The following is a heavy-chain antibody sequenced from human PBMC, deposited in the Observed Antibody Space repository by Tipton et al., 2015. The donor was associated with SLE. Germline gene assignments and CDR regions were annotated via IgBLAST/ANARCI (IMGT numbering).Heavy chain of an antibody. CDR2: VYSSGSA. CDR1: GYSIISGHY. J-gene: IGHJ4*02. Sequence: TLSLTCEVSGYSIISGHYWGWIRQSTGRGLEWIGRVYSSGSANYNPALISRVSMSVDISKNQFFLTLRSVTAADTAVYFCARGDVDWGQGTLVTVSS. D-gene: IGHD5-24*01. CDR3: ARGDVD. V-gene: IGHV4-38-2*01.